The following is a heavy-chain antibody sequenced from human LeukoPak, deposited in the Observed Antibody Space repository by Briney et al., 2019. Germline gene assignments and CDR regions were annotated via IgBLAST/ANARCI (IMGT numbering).Heavy chain of an antibody. CDR1: GFTFSSYS. V-gene: IGHV3-30*02. Sequence: GGSLRLSCAASGFTFSSYSMNWVRQAPGKGLEWVAFIRYDGSNKYYADSVKGRFTISRDNSKNTLYLQMNSLRAEDTAVYYCANTAVVPAATWGQGTLVTVSS. D-gene: IGHD2-2*01. CDR3: ANTAVVPAAT. CDR2: IRYDGSNK. J-gene: IGHJ5*02.